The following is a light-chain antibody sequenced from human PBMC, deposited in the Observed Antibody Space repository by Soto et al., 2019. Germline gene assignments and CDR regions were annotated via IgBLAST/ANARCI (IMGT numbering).Light chain of an antibody. J-gene: IGLJ2*01. CDR1: SSDIRVYNY. Sequence: QSALTQPASVSGSPGQSITISCTGSSSDIRVYNYVSWYQQHPGKAPKLLIYDVTDRPSGVSNRFSGSKSGNTASLTISGLQAEDEADYCCSSYSSDTTPVIFGGGTKVTVL. CDR3: SSYSSDTTPVI. V-gene: IGLV2-14*03. CDR2: DVT.